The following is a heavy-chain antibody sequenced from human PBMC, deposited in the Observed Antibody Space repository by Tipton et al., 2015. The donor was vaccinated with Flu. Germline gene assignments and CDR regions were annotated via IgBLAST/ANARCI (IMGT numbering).Heavy chain of an antibody. CDR2: ISPYNGNT. D-gene: IGHD3-16*02. CDR1: GYTFTSYG. V-gene: IGHV1-18*01. Sequence: QLVQSGAEVKRPGASVKVSCRASGYTFTSYGVVWVRQAPGRGLEWMGWISPYNGNTNYAQKFQGRVTMTTDTSTSTAYMELRSLRSDDTAVFYCVRVVPDNDAFHIWGQGTMVTVSS. J-gene: IGHJ3*02. CDR3: VRVVPDNDAFHI.